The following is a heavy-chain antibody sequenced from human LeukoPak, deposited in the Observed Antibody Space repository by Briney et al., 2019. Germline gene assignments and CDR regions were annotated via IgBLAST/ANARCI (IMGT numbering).Heavy chain of an antibody. CDR3: ARDPRRGYSSGWYGY. V-gene: IGHV3-21*05. Sequence: PGGSLRLSCAASGFTFSSYEMNWVHQAPGKGLEWVSYISSSSSYIYYADSVKGRFTISRDNAKNSLYLQMNSLRAEDTAVYYCARDPRRGYSSGWYGYWGQGTLVTVSS. CDR1: GFTFSSYE. D-gene: IGHD6-19*01. CDR2: ISSSSSYI. J-gene: IGHJ4*02.